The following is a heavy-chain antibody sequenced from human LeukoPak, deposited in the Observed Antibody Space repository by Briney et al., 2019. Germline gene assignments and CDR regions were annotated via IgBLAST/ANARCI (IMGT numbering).Heavy chain of an antibody. Sequence: SQTLSLTCTVSGGSISSGDYYWSWIRQPPGKGLEWIGYIYYSGSTYYNPSLKSRVTISVDTSKNQFSLKLSSVTAADTAVYYCARGSYDFWSGSKYYFDYWGQGTLVTVSS. CDR1: GGSISSGDYY. J-gene: IGHJ4*02. V-gene: IGHV4-30-4*01. D-gene: IGHD3-3*01. CDR2: IYYSGST. CDR3: ARGSYDFWSGSKYYFDY.